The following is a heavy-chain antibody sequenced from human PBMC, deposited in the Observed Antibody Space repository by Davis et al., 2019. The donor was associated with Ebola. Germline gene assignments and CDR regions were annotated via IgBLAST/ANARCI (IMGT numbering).Heavy chain of an antibody. V-gene: IGHV1-18*04. D-gene: IGHD2-15*01. J-gene: IGHJ4*02. CDR3: ARGGYCSGGSCYYFDY. CDR2: ISTYNGKT. CDR1: GYTFTSYG. Sequence: AASVKVSCKASGYTFTSYGISWVRQAPGQGLEWVGWISTYNGKTNYAQKLQGRVTMTTDTSTNTAYMELSRLRSDDTAVYYCARGGYCSGGSCYYFDYWGQGTLVTVSS.